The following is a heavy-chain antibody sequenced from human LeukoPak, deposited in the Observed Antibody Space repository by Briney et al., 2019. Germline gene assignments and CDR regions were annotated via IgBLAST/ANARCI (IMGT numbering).Heavy chain of an antibody. V-gene: IGHV3-53*01. CDR3: TRVKVAGSSDY. J-gene: IGHJ4*02. CDR1: GFTVSSNY. Sequence: GGSLRLSCAASGFTVSSNYMSWVRQAPGKGLEWVSIIYSGGNTYYADSVKGRFTISRDNSKNTLYPQMTSLRAEDTAVYYCTRVKVAGSSDYWGQGTLVTVSS. D-gene: IGHD6-19*01. CDR2: IYSGGNT.